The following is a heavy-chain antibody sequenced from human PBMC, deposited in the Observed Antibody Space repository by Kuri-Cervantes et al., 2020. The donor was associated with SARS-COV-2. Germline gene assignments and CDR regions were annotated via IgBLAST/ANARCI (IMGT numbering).Heavy chain of an antibody. V-gene: IGHV3-21*01. Sequence: GGSLRLSCAASGFTFSSYSMNWVRQAPGKGLEWVSSISSSSSNIYYADSVKGRFTISRDNSKNSLYPQMNSLRAEDTAVYYCASLLSGGGAHLYYFYMDAWGKRTSVTVSS. J-gene: IGHJ6*03. CDR2: ISSSSSNI. D-gene: IGHD3-16*01. CDR3: ASLLSGGGAHLYYFYMDA. CDR1: GFTFSSYS.